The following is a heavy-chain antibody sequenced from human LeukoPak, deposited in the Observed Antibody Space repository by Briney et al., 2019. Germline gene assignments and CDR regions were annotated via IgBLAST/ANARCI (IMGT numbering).Heavy chain of an antibody. CDR2: INPSGGST. CDR3: ARGPRGGDGLYYFDF. CDR1: GYTFTSYY. Sequence: ASVKVSCKASGYTFTSYYMHWVRQAPGQGLEWMGIINPSGGSTSYAQKFQGRITMTRDTSMTTVYMELSTLRSEDAAVYYCARGPRGGDGLYYFDFWGQGTLVTVSS. V-gene: IGHV1-46*01. D-gene: IGHD2-21*02. J-gene: IGHJ4*02.